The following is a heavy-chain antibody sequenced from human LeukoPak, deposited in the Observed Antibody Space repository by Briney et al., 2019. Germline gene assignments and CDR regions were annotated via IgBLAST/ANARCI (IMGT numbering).Heavy chain of an antibody. D-gene: IGHD6-13*01. CDR3: ARDVIAAAGTAYYYYGMDV. CDR2: ISWNSGSI. V-gene: IGHV3-9*01. J-gene: IGHJ6*02. CDR1: GFTFDDYA. Sequence: GGSLRLSCAASGFTFDDYAMHWVRQAPGKGLEWVSGISWNSGSIGYADSVKGRFTISRDNAKNSLYLQMNSLRAEDTAVYYCARDVIAAAGTAYYYYGMDVWGQGTTVTVSS.